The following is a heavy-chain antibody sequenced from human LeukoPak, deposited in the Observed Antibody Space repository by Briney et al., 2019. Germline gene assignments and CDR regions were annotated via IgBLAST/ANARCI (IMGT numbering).Heavy chain of an antibody. D-gene: IGHD5-12*01. V-gene: IGHV4-39*07. Sequence: SETLSLTCTVSGGSISSSSYYWGWIRQPPGKGLEWIGSIYYSGSTYYNPSLKSRVTISVDTSKNQFSLKLSSVTAADTAVYYCARDSGYANFDYWGQGTLVTVSS. CDR1: GGSISSSSYY. J-gene: IGHJ4*02. CDR2: IYYSGST. CDR3: ARDSGYANFDY.